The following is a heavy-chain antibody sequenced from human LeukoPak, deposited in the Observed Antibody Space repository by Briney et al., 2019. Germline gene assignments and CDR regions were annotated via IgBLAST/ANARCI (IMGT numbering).Heavy chain of an antibody. Sequence: PSETLSLTCNVSGGSISTTTNSWGWAWIRQRPTKGLEWIGSIYYGGSPYYTSSLKSRVTISVDMSKNQFSLKLASLTAADTAVYYCARAPAQQWLYPFDYWGQGTLVTVSS. J-gene: IGHJ4*02. V-gene: IGHV4-39*01. CDR3: ARAPAQQWLYPFDY. D-gene: IGHD6-19*01. CDR1: GGSISTTTNS. CDR2: IYYGGSP.